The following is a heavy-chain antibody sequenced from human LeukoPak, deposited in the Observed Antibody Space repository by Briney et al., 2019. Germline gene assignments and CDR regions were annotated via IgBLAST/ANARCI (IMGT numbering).Heavy chain of an antibody. Sequence: GGSLRLSCAASGLTFNTYWMSWVRQAPGKGLEWVANINLDGSEKYYVDSVKGRFTISRDNAKNSLYLQMNSLRAEDTAVYYCARGGGRFGELLGRTRFDYWGQGTLVTVSS. CDR2: INLDGSEK. CDR1: GLTFNTYW. V-gene: IGHV3-7*01. CDR3: ARGGGRFGELLGRTRFDY. J-gene: IGHJ4*02. D-gene: IGHD3-10*01.